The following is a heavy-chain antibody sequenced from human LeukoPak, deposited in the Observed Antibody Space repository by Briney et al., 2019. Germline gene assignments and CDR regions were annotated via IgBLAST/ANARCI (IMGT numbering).Heavy chain of an antibody. Sequence: GESLKISCKGSGYSFTSYWIGWVRQMPGKGLEWMGIIYPGDSDTRYSPSFQGQVTISADKSISTAYLQWSSRKASDTAMYYCARVRYSSSWTTPFDYWGQGTLVTVSS. V-gene: IGHV5-51*01. J-gene: IGHJ4*02. CDR1: GYSFTSYW. CDR3: ARVRYSSSWTTPFDY. D-gene: IGHD6-13*01. CDR2: IYPGDSDT.